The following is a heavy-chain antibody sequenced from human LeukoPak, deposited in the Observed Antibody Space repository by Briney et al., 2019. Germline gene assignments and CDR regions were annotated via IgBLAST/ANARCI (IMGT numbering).Heavy chain of an antibody. CDR2: IIPILGIA. J-gene: IGHJ5*02. Sequence: ASVKVSCKASGGTFSSYAISWVRQAPGQGLEWMGRIIPILGIANYAQKFQGRVTITADKSTSTAYMELSSLRSEDTAVYYCARDFYCSSTSCYPWFDPWGQGTLVTVSS. CDR3: ARDFYCSSTSCYPWFDP. V-gene: IGHV1-69*04. CDR1: GGTFSSYA. D-gene: IGHD2-2*01.